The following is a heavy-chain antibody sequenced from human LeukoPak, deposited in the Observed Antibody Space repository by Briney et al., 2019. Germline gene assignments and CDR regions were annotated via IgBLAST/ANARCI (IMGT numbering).Heavy chain of an antibody. J-gene: IGHJ4*02. CDR3: ARDRSQAGPELVY. CDR2: IYTSGST. CDR1: GGSISSGSYY. V-gene: IGHV4-61*02. Sequence: PSQTLSLTCSVSGGSISSGSYYWSWIRQPAGKGLEWIGRIYTSGSTNYNPSLKSRVTISVDTSKNQFSLKLSSVTAAETAVYYCARDRSQAGPELVYGGQGTLVTVSP.